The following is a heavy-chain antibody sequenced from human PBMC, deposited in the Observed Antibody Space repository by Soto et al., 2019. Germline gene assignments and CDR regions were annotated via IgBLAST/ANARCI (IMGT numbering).Heavy chain of an antibody. CDR2: IWYDGSNK. CDR3: ARDPRGYYSYFDY. CDR1: GFTFSSYG. D-gene: IGHD3-22*01. Sequence: GGSLRLSCAASGFTFSSYGMHWVRQAPGKGLEWVAVIWYDGSNKYYADSVKGRFTISRDNSKNTLYLQMNSLRAEDTAVYYCARDPRGYYSYFDYWGQGTLVTVSS. J-gene: IGHJ4*02. V-gene: IGHV3-33*01.